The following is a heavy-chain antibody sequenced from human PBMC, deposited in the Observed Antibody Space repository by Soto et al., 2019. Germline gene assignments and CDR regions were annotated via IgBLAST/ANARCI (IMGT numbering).Heavy chain of an antibody. J-gene: IGHJ4*02. D-gene: IGHD3-10*01. Sequence: SETLSLTCGVYGGSFRNYYWIWVRQPPGKGLEWIGEVNHSGEATYNPSLQSRVSISLDTSNNHFSLKMTSVTAADTAIYFCARDGYDGSGSPYPAYWGPGTQVTVSS. CDR2: VNHSGEA. CDR1: GGSFRNYY. CDR3: ARDGYDGSGSPYPAY. V-gene: IGHV4-34*01.